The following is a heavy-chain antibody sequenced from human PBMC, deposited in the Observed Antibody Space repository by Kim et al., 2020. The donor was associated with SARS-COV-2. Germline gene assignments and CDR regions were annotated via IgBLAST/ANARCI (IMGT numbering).Heavy chain of an antibody. D-gene: IGHD1-26*01. CDR3: ARDQGVGDY. Sequence: GNTKYSETFQGRVTITRDTSASTAYMELSSLRFEDSAVYYCARDQGVGDYWGQGALVTVSS. V-gene: IGHV1-3*01. J-gene: IGHJ4*02. CDR2: GNT.